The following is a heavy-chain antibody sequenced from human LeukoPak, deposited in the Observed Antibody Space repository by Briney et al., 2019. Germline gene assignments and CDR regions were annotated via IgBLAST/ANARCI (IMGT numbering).Heavy chain of an antibody. CDR3: ARAAPGNSGDY. V-gene: IGHV1-69*06. Sequence: ASVKVSCKASGGTFSSYAISWVRQAPGQGLERMGGIIPIFGTVNYAQKFQGRVTITADKSTSTAYMELSSLRSEDTAVYYCARAAPGNSGDYWGQGTLVTVSS. D-gene: IGHD4-23*01. CDR2: IIPIFGTV. CDR1: GGTFSSYA. J-gene: IGHJ4*02.